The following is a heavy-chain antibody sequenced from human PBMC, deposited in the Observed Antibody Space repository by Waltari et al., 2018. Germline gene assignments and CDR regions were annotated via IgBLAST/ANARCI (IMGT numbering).Heavy chain of an antibody. D-gene: IGHD4-17*01. CDR3: ARATTVTTFFDY. V-gene: IGHV2-70*04. J-gene: IGHJ4*02. CDR2: IDWDDNK. CDR1: GFSLNTAGMR. Sequence: QVTLKESGPALVKPTQTLTLTCSFSGFSLNTAGMRVSWIRQPPGKALEWLARIDWDDNKFYSTPQKTRLTISKDTSKNQVVLTMTNMDPVDTATYYCARATTVTTFFDYWGQGTLVTVSS.